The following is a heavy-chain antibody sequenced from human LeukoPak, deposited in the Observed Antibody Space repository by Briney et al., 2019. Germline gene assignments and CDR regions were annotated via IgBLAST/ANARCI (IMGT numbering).Heavy chain of an antibody. Sequence: GGSLRLSCAASGFTFSSYEMNWVRQAPGKGLEWVSYISSSGSTIYYADSVKGRFTISRDNAKNSLFPQMNSLRAEDTAVYYCARWGYSSGYYYDYWGPGTLVTVSS. D-gene: IGHD3-22*01. J-gene: IGHJ4*02. V-gene: IGHV3-48*03. CDR1: GFTFSSYE. CDR2: ISSSGSTI. CDR3: ARWGYSSGYYYDY.